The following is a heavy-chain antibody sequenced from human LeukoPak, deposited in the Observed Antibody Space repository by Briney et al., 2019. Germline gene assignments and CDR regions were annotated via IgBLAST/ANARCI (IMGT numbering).Heavy chain of an antibody. CDR3: ARLSTIAVAGTAYYGMDV. D-gene: IGHD6-19*01. J-gene: IGHJ6*02. V-gene: IGHV4-59*08. Sequence: PSETLSLTCTVSGGSISTYCWSWIRQPPGKGLEWIGYVCYSGSSNYNPSLKSRVTISVDTSKNQFSLKLSSVTAADTAVYYCARLSTIAVAGTAYYGMDVWGQGTTVTVSS. CDR1: GGSISTYC. CDR2: VCYSGSS.